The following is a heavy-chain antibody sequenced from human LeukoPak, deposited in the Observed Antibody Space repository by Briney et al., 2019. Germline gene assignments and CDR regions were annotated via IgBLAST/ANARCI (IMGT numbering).Heavy chain of an antibody. CDR2: VSAYNGNT. CDR1: GYTFTNYA. CDR3: ARDPREMATALAFDI. D-gene: IGHD5-24*01. V-gene: IGHV1-18*01. Sequence: ASVKVSCKASGYTFTNYAFSWVRQAPGQGLEWMGWVSAYNGNTMYAQKFQGRVTMTRDTSTSTAYMELSSLRSEDTAVYYCARDPREMATALAFDIWGQGTMVTVSS. J-gene: IGHJ3*02.